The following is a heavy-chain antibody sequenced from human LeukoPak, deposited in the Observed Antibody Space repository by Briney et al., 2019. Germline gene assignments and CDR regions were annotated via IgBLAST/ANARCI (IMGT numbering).Heavy chain of an antibody. CDR1: VYLFTTYW. Sequence: GESLKISCKGSVYLFTTYWIDWVRQPPGKGLEWMWSIYPGDYHTRHSPSLQGQVTISGDKYVSTAYVQWSSQKASDSAMYYCARCGTIGTGGDYWVQGTLVTVSS. CDR2: IYPGDYHT. CDR3: ARCGTIGTGGDY. J-gene: IGHJ4*02. V-gene: IGHV5-51*01. D-gene: IGHD1-1*01.